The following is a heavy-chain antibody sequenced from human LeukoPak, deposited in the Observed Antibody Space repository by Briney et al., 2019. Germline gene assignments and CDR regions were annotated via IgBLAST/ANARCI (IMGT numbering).Heavy chain of an antibody. CDR3: AKERYSSQYYFDY. CDR1: GFTFSSYG. J-gene: IGHJ4*02. D-gene: IGHD6-13*01. Sequence: PGGSLRLSCAASGFTFSSYGMHWVRQAPGKGLEWVAFIRYDGSNKYYADSVKGRFTISRDNSKNTLYLQMNSLRAEDTAVYYCAKERYSSQYYFDYWGQGTLVTVSS. V-gene: IGHV3-30*02. CDR2: IRYDGSNK.